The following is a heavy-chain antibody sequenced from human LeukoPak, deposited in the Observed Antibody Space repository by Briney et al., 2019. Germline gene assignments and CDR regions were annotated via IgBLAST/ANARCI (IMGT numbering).Heavy chain of an antibody. D-gene: IGHD3-3*01. Sequence: PSETLSLTCTVSGGSISSSSYYWGWIRQPPGEGLEWIGSIYYSGSTYYNPSLKSRVTISVDTSKNQFSLKLSSVTAADTAVYYCARQTLRRITIFGVVALDAFDIWGQGTMVTVSS. V-gene: IGHV4-39*01. J-gene: IGHJ3*02. CDR2: IYYSGST. CDR1: GGSISSSSYY. CDR3: ARQTLRRITIFGVVALDAFDI.